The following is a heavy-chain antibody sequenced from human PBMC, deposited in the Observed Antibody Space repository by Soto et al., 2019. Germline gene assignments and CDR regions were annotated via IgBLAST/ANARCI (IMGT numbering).Heavy chain of an antibody. D-gene: IGHD1-26*01. CDR1: GFTFSSYS. Sequence: ESGGGLVQPGGSLRLSCAASGFTFSSYSMNWVRQAPGKGLEWVSYISSSSSTIYYADSVKGRFTISRDNAKNSLYLQMNSLRAEDTAVYYCARDAEELDYWGQGTLVTVSS. V-gene: IGHV3-48*01. CDR3: ARDAEELDY. CDR2: ISSSSSTI. J-gene: IGHJ4*02.